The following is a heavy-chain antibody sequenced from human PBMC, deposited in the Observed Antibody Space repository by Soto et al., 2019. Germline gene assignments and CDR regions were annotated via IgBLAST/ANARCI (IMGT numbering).Heavy chain of an antibody. CDR1: GGTFSSYA. D-gene: IGHD2-15*01. CDR2: IIPIFGTA. Sequence: QVQLVQSGAEVKKPGSSVKVSCKASGGTFSSYAISWVRQAPGQGLEWMGGIIPIFGTANYAQKFQGRVTITPDKSMSTAYMELSSLRSEDAAVYYGARAPPEGYCSGGICPTYYFDYWGQGTLVTVSS. J-gene: IGHJ4*02. CDR3: ARAPPEGYCSGGICPTYYFDY. V-gene: IGHV1-69*06.